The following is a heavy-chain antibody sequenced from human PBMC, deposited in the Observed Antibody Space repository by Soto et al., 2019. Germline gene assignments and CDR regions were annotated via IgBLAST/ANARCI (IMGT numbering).Heavy chain of an antibody. V-gene: IGHV4-31*03. CDR1: GGSISTGGYY. D-gene: IGHD1-26*01. CDR2: IYYTGST. J-gene: IGHJ5*02. Sequence: VQLQESGPGLVKPSLTLSLTCTVSGGSISTGGYYWSWIRQHPGKGLEWIGYIYYTGSTYYTPSLKSRVTISLDTSKNQFSLNLSSVTAADTAVYYCARGTTDWFDPWGQGTLVTVSS. CDR3: ARGTTDWFDP.